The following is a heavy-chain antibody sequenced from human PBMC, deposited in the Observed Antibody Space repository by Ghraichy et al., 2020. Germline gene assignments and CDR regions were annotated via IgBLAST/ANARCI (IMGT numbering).Heavy chain of an antibody. V-gene: IGHV3-23*01. CDR2: ISASGATT. CDR3: AKAWGNCTGGTYPPYNWFDP. Sequence: GGSLRLSCGVSGFTFSSYDMRWVRQAPGKGMEWVSSISASGATTYYTDSVKGRFTTSRDNSKNTLYLQMNSLRAEDTAVYHCAKAWGNCTGGTYPPYNWFDPWGQGTQVTVSS. J-gene: IGHJ5*02. D-gene: IGHD2-8*02. CDR1: GFTFSSYD.